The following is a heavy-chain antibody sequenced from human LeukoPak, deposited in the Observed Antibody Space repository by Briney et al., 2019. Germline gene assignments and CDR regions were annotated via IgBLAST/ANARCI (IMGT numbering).Heavy chain of an antibody. CDR1: GGSISSYY. Sequence: PSETLSLTCTVSGGSISSYYWSWLRQPPGKGLEWIGYIYYSGSTNYNPSLKSRVTISVGTSKNQFSLKLSSVTAADTAVYYCARSLQWATGAFDIWGQGTMVTVSS. D-gene: IGHD1-14*01. V-gene: IGHV4-59*01. CDR2: IYYSGST. J-gene: IGHJ3*02. CDR3: ARSLQWATGAFDI.